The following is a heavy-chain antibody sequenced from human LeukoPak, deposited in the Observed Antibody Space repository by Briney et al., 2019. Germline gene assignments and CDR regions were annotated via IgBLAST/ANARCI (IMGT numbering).Heavy chain of an antibody. CDR1: GGSISSGDYY. CDR3: ARGGPTGSSGSSFDY. Sequence: PSETLSLTCTVSGGSISSGDYYWSWIRQPPGKGLEWIGYIYTSGSTNYNPSLKSRVTMSVDTSKNQFSLKLSSVTAADTAVYYCARGGPTGSSGSSFDYWGQGTLVTVSS. V-gene: IGHV4-61*08. CDR2: IYTSGST. D-gene: IGHD3-10*01. J-gene: IGHJ4*02.